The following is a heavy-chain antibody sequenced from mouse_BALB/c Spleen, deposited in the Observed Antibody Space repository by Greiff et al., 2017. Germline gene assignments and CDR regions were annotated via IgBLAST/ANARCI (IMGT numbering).Heavy chain of an antibody. CDR3: ARGGYDDFDY. CDR2: INPGSGGT. Sequence: QVQLQQSGAELVRPGTSVKVSCKASGYAFTNYLIEWVKQRPGQGLEWIGVINPGSGGTNYNEKFKGKATLTADKSSSTAYMQLSSLTSDDSAVYFCARGGYDDFDYWGQGTTLTVSS. CDR1: GYAFTNYL. V-gene: IGHV1-54*03. D-gene: IGHD2-14*01. J-gene: IGHJ2*01.